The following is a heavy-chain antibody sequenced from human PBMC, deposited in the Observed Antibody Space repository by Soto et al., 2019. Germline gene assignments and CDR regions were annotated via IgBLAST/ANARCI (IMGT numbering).Heavy chain of an antibody. CDR2: ITGDSSYT. CDR3: SRDFIYDILTEGFDP. Sequence: PGGSPRTSRATPWFSIHKNKIKWVPQAPGKGLEWVSSITGDSSYTYYEDSVKGRFTISRDNANNSLYLEMNSLGAEDTAMYYCSRDFIYDILTEGFDPWGQGTLVTVSS. J-gene: IGHJ5*02. CDR1: WFSIHKNK. D-gene: IGHD3-9*01. V-gene: IGHV3-21*01.